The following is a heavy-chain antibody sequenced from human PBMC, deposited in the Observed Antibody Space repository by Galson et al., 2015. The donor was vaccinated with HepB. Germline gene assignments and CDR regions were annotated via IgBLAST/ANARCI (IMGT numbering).Heavy chain of an antibody. CDR1: GFTFDDYG. J-gene: IGHJ4*02. Sequence: SLRLSCAASGFTFDDYGMSWVRQAPGKGLEWVSGINWNGGNTGHADSVKDRFSISRDNAKNSLYLEMNSLRAEDTALYYCARVGYSYGLMGLGFDYWGQGTLVTVSS. D-gene: IGHD5-18*01. CDR3: ARVGYSYGLMGLGFDY. V-gene: IGHV3-20*04. CDR2: INWNGGNT.